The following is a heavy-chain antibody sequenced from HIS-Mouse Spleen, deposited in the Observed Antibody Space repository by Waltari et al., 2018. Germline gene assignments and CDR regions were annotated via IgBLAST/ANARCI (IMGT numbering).Heavy chain of an antibody. Sequence: EVQLVESGGGLVQPGGSLRLPCDASGFTFSSYSMTWVRQAPGKGLEWVSYISSSSSTIYYADSVKGRFTISRDNAKNSLYLQMNSLRAEDTAVYYCARDLGNWFDPWGQGTLVTVSS. CDR1: GFTFSSYS. CDR3: ARDLGNWFDP. V-gene: IGHV3-48*01. J-gene: IGHJ5*02. CDR2: ISSSSSTI.